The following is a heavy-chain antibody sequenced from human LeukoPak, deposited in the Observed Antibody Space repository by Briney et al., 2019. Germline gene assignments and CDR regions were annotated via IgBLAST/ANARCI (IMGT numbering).Heavy chain of an antibody. CDR2: IYPNSGGT. CDR1: GYTFTGYY. J-gene: IGHJ4*02. Sequence: RGSLRVSCKASGYTFTGYYMHWVRQAPGQGLEWMACIYPNSGGTNSAQKFQGRVTMTRDTSISTAYRELSRLRSDDTAVYYCALTMVRGGELDYWGQGTLVTVSS. D-gene: IGHD3-10*01. CDR3: ALTMVRGGELDY. V-gene: IGHV1-2*02.